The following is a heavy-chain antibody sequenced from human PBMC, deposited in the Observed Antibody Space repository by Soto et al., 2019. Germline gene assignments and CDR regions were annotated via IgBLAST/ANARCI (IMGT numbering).Heavy chain of an antibody. CDR3: ARENGGYDSSNWFDP. CDR2: IYHSGST. V-gene: IGHV4-4*02. D-gene: IGHD5-12*01. CDR1: SGYISSSNW. Sequence: QVQLQESGPGLVKPSGTLSLTCAVSSGYISSSNWWSWVRQPPGKGLEWIGEIYHSGSTNYNPSLKSRVTISVDKSKNQFSLKLSSVTAADTAVYYCARENGGYDSSNWFDPWGQGTLVTVSS. J-gene: IGHJ5*02.